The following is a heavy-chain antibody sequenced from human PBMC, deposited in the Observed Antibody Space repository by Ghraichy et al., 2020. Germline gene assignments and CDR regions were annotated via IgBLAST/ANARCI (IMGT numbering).Heavy chain of an antibody. CDR2: IYYTRGP. CDR3: ALSTQLCSGECYPNYFDS. Sequence: SQTLSLTCSVSGDSVSSGDHYWAWVRQSPGKGLDWISYIYYTRGPNYNPSLKGRATISVDTSKDQFSLDLISVTAAAMAVYYCALSTQLCSGECYPNYFDSCRQGSLFTVSS. J-gene: IGHJ4*02. V-gene: IGHV4-61*08. CDR1: GDSVSSGDHY. D-gene: IGHD2-21*01.